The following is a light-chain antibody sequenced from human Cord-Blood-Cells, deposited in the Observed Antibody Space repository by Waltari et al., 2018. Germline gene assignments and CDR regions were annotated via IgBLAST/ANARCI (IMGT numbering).Light chain of an antibody. CDR2: DAS. V-gene: IGKV1-33*01. Sequence: DIQMTQSQSSLSASVGDRVTITCQASQDLSNYLNLYQQKPGKAPKLLIYDASNLETGVPSRFSGSGSETEFTYTISRLQPEDIATYYCQQYDNLPLTFGGGTKVEIK. J-gene: IGKJ4*01. CDR1: QDLSNY. CDR3: QQYDNLPLT.